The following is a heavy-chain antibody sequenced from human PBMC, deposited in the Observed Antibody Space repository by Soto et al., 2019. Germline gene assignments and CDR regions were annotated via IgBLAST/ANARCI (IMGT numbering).Heavy chain of an antibody. D-gene: IGHD3-9*01. CDR3: ARGGHFDWLLYPGKRMDV. V-gene: IGHV1-18*01. CDR1: GYTFTSYG. J-gene: IGHJ6*02. CDR2: ISAYNGNT. Sequence: ASVKVSCKASGYTFTSYGISWVRQAPGQGLEWMGWISAYNGNTNYAQKLQGRVTMTTDTSTSTAYMELRSLRADDTAVYYCARGGHFDWLLYPGKRMDVWGQGTTVTVSS.